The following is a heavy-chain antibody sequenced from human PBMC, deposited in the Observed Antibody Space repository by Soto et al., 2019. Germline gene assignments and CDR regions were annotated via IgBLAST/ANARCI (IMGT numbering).Heavy chain of an antibody. J-gene: IGHJ4*02. V-gene: IGHV3-74*01. CDR2: INSDGSST. Sequence: GGSLRLSCAASGFTFSSYWMHWVRQAPGKGLVWVSRINSDGSSTSYADSVKGRFTISRDNAKNTLYLQMNSLRAEDTAVYYCARVDSSSWYPFFDYWGQGTLVTVSS. CDR3: ARVDSSSWYPFFDY. D-gene: IGHD6-13*01. CDR1: GFTFSSYW.